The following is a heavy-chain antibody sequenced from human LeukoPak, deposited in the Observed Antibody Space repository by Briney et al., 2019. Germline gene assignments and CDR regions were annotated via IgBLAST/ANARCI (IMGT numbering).Heavy chain of an antibody. CDR1: GGSISSYY. Sequence: PSETLSLTCTVSGGSISSYYWSRIRQPAGKGLEWIGRIYTSGSTNYNPSLKSRVTMSVDTSKNQFSLKLSSVTAADTAVYYCARGGRGTVTNYYYYYMDVWGKGTTVTVSS. D-gene: IGHD4-17*01. J-gene: IGHJ6*03. CDR2: IYTSGST. CDR3: ARGGRGTVTNYYYYYMDV. V-gene: IGHV4-4*07.